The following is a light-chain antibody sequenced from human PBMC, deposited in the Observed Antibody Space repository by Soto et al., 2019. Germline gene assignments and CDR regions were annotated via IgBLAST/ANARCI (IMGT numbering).Light chain of an antibody. CDR3: QQRSNWPPA. J-gene: IGKJ5*01. CDR2: DAS. Sequence: EVVLTHSPATLSFSPGERATLSCRASQSVSSYLAWYQHKPGQAPRLLMYDASNRATGIPARSSGSGSGTDFTLTISSLEPEDFAVYYCQQRSNWPPAFGQGTRLEIK. CDR1: QSVSSY. V-gene: IGKV3-11*01.